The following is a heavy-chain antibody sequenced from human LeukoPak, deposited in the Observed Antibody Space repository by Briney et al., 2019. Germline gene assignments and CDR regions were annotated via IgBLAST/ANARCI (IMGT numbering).Heavy chain of an antibody. CDR1: GGSISSSSYS. D-gene: IGHD6-19*01. Sequence: SETLSLTCTVSGGSISSSSYSWGWIRRPPGKGLEWIGTIYHTGSTYYKSSLKSRVTISVNTSKNQFSLKLNSVTAADTAVYYCARDPSGGSDWPYFDYWGQGTLVTVSS. CDR2: IYHTGST. J-gene: IGHJ4*02. CDR3: ARDPSGGSDWPYFDY. V-gene: IGHV4-39*07.